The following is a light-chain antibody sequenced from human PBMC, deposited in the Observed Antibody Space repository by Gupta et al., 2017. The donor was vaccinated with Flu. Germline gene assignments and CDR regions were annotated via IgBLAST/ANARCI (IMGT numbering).Light chain of an antibody. CDR1: QSINIY. CDR3: HQSYCTPPS. J-gene: IGKJ2*03. Sequence: DIKMTQSPSSLSASVGDRVTITCRASQSINIYLNWYQQKPGKAPNLLIYAAFNLQSGVPSRISGSGAGADFTLTISSLQHEAVATYYCHQSYCTPPSFGQGTKLEIK. CDR2: AAF. V-gene: IGKV1-39*01.